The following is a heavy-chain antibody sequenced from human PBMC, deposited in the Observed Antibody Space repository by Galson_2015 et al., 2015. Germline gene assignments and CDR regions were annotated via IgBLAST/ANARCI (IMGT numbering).Heavy chain of an antibody. D-gene: IGHD3-10*01. CDR2: ISGGGGPT. Sequence: SLRLSCAASGFTFSSYPMSWVRQAPGKGLEWVSNISGGGGPTYFADSVKGRFTISRDNSKNTLYLQMNSLRAEDTAVYYCAKDGWGYFFDSWGQGTLVTVSS. V-gene: IGHV3-23*01. J-gene: IGHJ4*02. CDR1: GFTFSSYP. CDR3: AKDGWGYFFDS.